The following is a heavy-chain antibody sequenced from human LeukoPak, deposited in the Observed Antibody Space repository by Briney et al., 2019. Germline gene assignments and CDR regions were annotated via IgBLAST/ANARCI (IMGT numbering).Heavy chain of an antibody. D-gene: IGHD5-12*01. CDR3: ARDSGNSGYDVHDY. CDR1: GYTFSDFS. CDR2: ISVRSNYR. Sequence: GGSLRLSCAAPGYTFSDFSVNWVRQAPGKGLEWVSSISVRSNYRYYADSVRGRFTISRDDARDSLFLQMNSLRAEDTAVYYCARDSGNSGYDVHDYWGQGTLVTVSS. J-gene: IGHJ4*02. V-gene: IGHV3-21*01.